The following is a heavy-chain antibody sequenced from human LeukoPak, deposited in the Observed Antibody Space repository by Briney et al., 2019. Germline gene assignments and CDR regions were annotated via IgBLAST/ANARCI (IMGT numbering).Heavy chain of an antibody. D-gene: IGHD3-22*01. V-gene: IGHV3-7*01. CDR2: IKQDGSEK. Sequence: GGSLRLSCAASGFTFSSYWMSWVRQAPGKGLEWVANIKQDGSEKYYVDSVKGRFTISRDNAKNSLYLQMNSLRAEDTAVYYCARDYYDSSGYPEDWGQGTLVTVSS. CDR3: ARDYYDSSGYPED. CDR1: GFTFSSYW. J-gene: IGHJ4*02.